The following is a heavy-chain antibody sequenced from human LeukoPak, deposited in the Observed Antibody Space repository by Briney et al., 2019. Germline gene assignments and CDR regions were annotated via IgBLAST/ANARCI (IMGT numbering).Heavy chain of an antibody. CDR1: GGPVSEYY. V-gene: IGHV4-59*02. Sequence: SQTLSLTCTLSGGPVSEYYCSWARHSPAKGREWIGYIYYTGSTTYNPSLQSRVTMSADTSKNQFSLNLNSVTAADTAVYCCASRKLASDYWGQGTLVTVSS. CDR3: ASRKLASDY. J-gene: IGHJ4*02. CDR2: IYYTGST. D-gene: IGHD1-1*01.